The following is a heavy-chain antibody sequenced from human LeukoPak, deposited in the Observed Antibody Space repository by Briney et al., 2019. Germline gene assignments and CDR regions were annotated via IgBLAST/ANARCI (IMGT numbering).Heavy chain of an antibody. CDR1: GYTFTSYG. J-gene: IGHJ5*02. CDR2: ISAYNGNT. D-gene: IGHD6-19*01. CDR3: ARGWATAGNPNWFDP. Sequence: GASVKVSCKASGYTFTSYGISWVRQAPGQGLEWMGWISAYNGNTNYAQKLQGRVTMTTDTSTSTAYMELRSLRSDDTAVYYCARGWATAGNPNWFDPWGQGTLVTVSS. V-gene: IGHV1-18*01.